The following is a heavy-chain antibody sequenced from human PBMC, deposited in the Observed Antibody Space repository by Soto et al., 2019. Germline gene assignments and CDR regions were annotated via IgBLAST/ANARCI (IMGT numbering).Heavy chain of an antibody. Sequence: PGGSLRLSSAASGFTFSSYWMYWFRQAPGKGLVWVSRLDSGGSSTTYADSVKGRFTISRDNAKNTLYLQMNGLRAEDTALYYCARGVTYGNFDYCDLWGPGIQVPVSS. J-gene: IGHJ4*02. V-gene: IGHV3-74*01. CDR2: LDSGGSST. CDR3: ARGVTYGNFDYCDL. CDR1: GFTFSSYW. D-gene: IGHD3-10*01.